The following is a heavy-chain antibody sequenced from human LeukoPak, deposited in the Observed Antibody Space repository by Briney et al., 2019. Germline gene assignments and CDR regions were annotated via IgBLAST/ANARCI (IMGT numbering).Heavy chain of an antibody. CDR1: GGSISSYY. Sequence: SETLSLTCTVSGGSISSYYWSWIRQPPGEGLEWIAYISDSGSTNYNPSLKSRVTISVDTSKNQFSLKLSSVTAADTAVYYCARTTVTTYFDNWGQGTLVTVSS. V-gene: IGHV4-59*01. J-gene: IGHJ4*02. D-gene: IGHD4-17*01. CDR2: ISDSGST. CDR3: ARTTVTTYFDN.